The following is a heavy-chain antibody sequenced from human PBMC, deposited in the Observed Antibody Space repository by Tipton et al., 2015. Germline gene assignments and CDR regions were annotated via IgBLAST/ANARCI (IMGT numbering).Heavy chain of an antibody. CDR2: IQYSGGT. V-gene: IGHV4-59*07. CDR3: ARFDYGDYLTGFDP. J-gene: IGHJ5*02. D-gene: IGHD4-17*01. CDR1: SDSINKYY. Sequence: TLSLTCTVSSDSINKYYWSWIRQPPGKELQWIGYIQYSGGTNYNPSLESRVSMSVDTSKNQFSLKLSSVTATDTAVYYCARFDYGDYLTGFDPWGQGTLVTVSS.